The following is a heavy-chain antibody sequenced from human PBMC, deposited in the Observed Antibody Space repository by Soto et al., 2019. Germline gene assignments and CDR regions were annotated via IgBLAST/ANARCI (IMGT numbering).Heavy chain of an antibody. J-gene: IGHJ4*02. CDR1: TFTINVHG. CDR2: ISNDGRAQ. D-gene: IGHD5-18*01. V-gene: IGHV3-30*18. Sequence: SLILSCTSPTFTINVHGIQWVLQAPGKGLEGVAFISNDGRAQYYADSVKGRFTISRDYSKNTVDLQMNSLRNEETAVYYCAKDQLGYSYGTAHDYWGQGTLVTVSS. CDR3: AKDQLGYSYGTAHDY.